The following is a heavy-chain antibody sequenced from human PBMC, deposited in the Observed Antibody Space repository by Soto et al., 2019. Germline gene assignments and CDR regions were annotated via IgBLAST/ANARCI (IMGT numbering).Heavy chain of an antibody. CDR1: GGSINSGGYY. J-gene: IGHJ4*02. Sequence: QVQLQESGPGLVKPAQTLSLTCTVSGGSINSGGYYWIWIRQHPGKGLEWLGFSHSSGSTYYNPSLKSRLTISVVTSTHQFSLKLRSVTAADTAVYYCAQDSPGVGATPFDFWGQGTLVTVSS. V-gene: IGHV4-31*03. D-gene: IGHD1-26*01. CDR2: SHSSGST. CDR3: AQDSPGVGATPFDF.